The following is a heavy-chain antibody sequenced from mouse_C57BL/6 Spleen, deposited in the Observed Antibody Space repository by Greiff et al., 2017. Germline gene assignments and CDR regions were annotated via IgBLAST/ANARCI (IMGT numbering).Heavy chain of an antibody. V-gene: IGHV1-64*01. D-gene: IGHD1-1*01. J-gene: IGHJ4*01. CDR2: IHPNSGST. CDR1: GYTFTSYW. Sequence: VQLQQPGAELVKPGASVKLSCKASGYTFTSYWMHWVKQRPGQGLEWIGMIHPNSGSTNYNEKFKSKATLTVDKSSSTAYMQLSSLTSEDSAVYYCARKDYYYGSREDYAMDYWGQGTSVTVSS. CDR3: ARKDYYYGSREDYAMDY.